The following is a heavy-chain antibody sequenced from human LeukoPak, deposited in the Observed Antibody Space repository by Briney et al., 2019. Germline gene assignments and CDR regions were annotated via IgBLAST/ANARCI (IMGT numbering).Heavy chain of an antibody. CDR2: ISASGGST. CDR1: GLTFSSYA. CDR3: AKAEPDY. Sequence: GGSLRLSWAASGLTFSSYAMSWVRHPPGEGLEWVSAISASGGSTYYADSVKGRFTISRDNSKNTLYLQMNSLRAEDTAVYYCAKAEPDYWGQGTLVTVSS. J-gene: IGHJ4*02. V-gene: IGHV3-23*01.